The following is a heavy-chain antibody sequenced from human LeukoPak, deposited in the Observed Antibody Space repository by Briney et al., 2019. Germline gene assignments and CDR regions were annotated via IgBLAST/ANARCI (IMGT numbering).Heavy chain of an antibody. V-gene: IGHV4-4*07. CDR2: IYTSGST. J-gene: IGHJ5*02. Sequence: SETLSLTCTVSGGSLSSYYWSWVRQPAGKGLEWIGRIYTSGSTNYNPSLKSRVTMSVDTSKNQFSLKLSSVTAADTAVYYCARDYVLHWFDPWGQGTLVTVSS. CDR1: GGSLSSYY. CDR3: ARDYVLHWFDP. D-gene: IGHD3-16*01.